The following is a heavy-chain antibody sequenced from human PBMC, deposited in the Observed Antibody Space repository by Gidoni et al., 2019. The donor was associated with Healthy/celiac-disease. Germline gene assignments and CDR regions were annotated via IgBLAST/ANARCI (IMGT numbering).Heavy chain of an antibody. CDR1: DYTFTSYG. J-gene: IGHJ6*03. V-gene: IGHV1-18*01. Sequence: QVQLVQSGAEVKNPGASVAVSCKASDYTFTSYGISWVRQAPGQGLEWIGWISAYNGNTNYAQKLQGRVTMTTDTSTSKAYMELRSRRSDDTAVYDCARDEGYSYYVDVWGKGTTVTVSS. D-gene: IGHD6-13*01. CDR2: ISAYNGNT. CDR3: ARDEGYSYYVDV.